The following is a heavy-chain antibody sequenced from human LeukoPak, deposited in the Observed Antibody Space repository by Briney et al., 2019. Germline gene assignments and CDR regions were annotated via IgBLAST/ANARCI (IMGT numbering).Heavy chain of an antibody. D-gene: IGHD3-22*01. Sequence: SQTLSLTCALSGDSVSSNSAAWNWIRQSPSRGLEWLGRTYYRSKWYNDYAVSVKSRITINPDTSKNQFSLQLNSVTPEDTAVYYCARDLSSEDYYDSSGYEYYFDYWGQGTLVTVSS. CDR2: TYYRSKWYN. J-gene: IGHJ4*02. CDR3: ARDLSSEDYYDSSGYEYYFDY. V-gene: IGHV6-1*01. CDR1: GDSVSSNSAA.